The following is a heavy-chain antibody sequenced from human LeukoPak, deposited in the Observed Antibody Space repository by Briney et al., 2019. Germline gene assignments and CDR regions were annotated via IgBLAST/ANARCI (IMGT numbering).Heavy chain of an antibody. CDR3: AREDSDSSGWYYGMDV. D-gene: IGHD6-19*01. J-gene: IGHJ6*02. V-gene: IGHV3-53*05. Sequence: GGSLRLSCAASGFTVSSNYMSWVRQAPGKGLEWVSVIYSGGSTYYADSVKGRFTISRDNSKNTLYLQMNSLRAEDTAVYYCAREDSDSSGWYYGMDVWGQGTTVTVSS. CDR2: IYSGGST. CDR1: GFTVSSNY.